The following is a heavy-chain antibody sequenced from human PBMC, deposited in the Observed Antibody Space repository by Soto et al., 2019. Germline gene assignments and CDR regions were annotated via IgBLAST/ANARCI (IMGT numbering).Heavy chain of an antibody. V-gene: IGHV4-31*03. J-gene: IGHJ6*02. Sequence: PSETLSLTCTVSGGSISSGGYYWSWIRQHPGKGLEWIGYIYYSGSTYYNTSLKSRVTISVDTSKNQFSLKLSSVTAADTAVYYCARERDYSEAYYYGMDVWGQGTTVTVSS. CDR1: GGSISSGGYY. D-gene: IGHD4-17*01. CDR2: IYYSGST. CDR3: ARERDYSEAYYYGMDV.